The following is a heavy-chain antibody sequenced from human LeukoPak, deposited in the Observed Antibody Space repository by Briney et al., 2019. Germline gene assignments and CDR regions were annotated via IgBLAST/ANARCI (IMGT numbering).Heavy chain of an antibody. CDR3: AKDIYRLSFDRSSSWYAAYDY. V-gene: IGHV3-9*01. D-gene: IGHD6-13*01. CDR2: ISWNSGSI. CDR1: GFTFDDYA. Sequence: GGSLRLSCAASGFTFDDYAMHWVRQAPGKGLEWVSGISWNSGSIGYADSLKGRFTISRDNAKNSLYLQMNSLRAEDTALYYCAKDIYRLSFDRSSSWYAAYDYWGQGTLVTVSS. J-gene: IGHJ4*02.